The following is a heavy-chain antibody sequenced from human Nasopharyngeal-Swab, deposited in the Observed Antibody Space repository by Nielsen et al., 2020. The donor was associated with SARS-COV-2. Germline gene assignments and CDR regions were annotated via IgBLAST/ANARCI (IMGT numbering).Heavy chain of an antibody. D-gene: IGHD3-3*01. CDR3: ARVSYDFWSGYHDDY. Sequence: ASVKVSCKASGYTFTSYGISWVRQAPGQGLEWMGWISAYNGNTNYAQKLQGRVTMTTDTSTSTAYMELRSLRSDDTAVYYCARVSYDFWSGYHDDYWGQGTLATVSS. CDR1: GYTFTSYG. CDR2: ISAYNGNT. V-gene: IGHV1-18*04. J-gene: IGHJ4*02.